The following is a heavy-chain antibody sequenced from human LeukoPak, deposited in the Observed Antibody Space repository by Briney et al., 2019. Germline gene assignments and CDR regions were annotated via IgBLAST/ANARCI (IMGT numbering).Heavy chain of an antibody. Sequence: SETLSLTCAVYGGSFSGYYWSWIRQPPGKGLEWIGEINHSGSTNYNPSLKSRVTISLDTSKNQFSLNLTSVTAADTAVYYCARFTPQGYGWGGYNRFDPWGQGTLVTVSS. CDR3: ARFTPQGYGWGGYNRFDP. J-gene: IGHJ5*02. D-gene: IGHD3-16*01. CDR1: GGSFSGYY. CDR2: INHSGST. V-gene: IGHV4-34*01.